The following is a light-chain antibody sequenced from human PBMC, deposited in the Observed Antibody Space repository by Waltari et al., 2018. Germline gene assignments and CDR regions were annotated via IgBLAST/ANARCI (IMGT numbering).Light chain of an antibody. J-gene: IGKJ1*01. CDR3: QQYDNLWT. CDR2: DAS. V-gene: IGKV1-33*01. Sequence: DIQMTQSPSSLSASVGDRVTITCQASQDISNYLNWYKQKPGKAPKLLNYDASNLETGVPSRFSGSGSGTNFTFTISSLQPEDIATYYCQQYDNLWTFGQGTKVEIK. CDR1: QDISNY.